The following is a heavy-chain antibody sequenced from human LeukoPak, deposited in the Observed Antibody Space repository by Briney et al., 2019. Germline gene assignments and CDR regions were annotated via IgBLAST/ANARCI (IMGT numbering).Heavy chain of an antibody. CDR2: ISGGGVTT. Sequence: GGSLRLSCVGSGFTSIAYALTWARQAPGKGLEWVSGISGGGVTTYYADSVKGRFTISRDNSKNTLYLQMNGLRADDTAIYYCARNQQLGGHSYYYYGMDVWGQGTTVTVSS. CDR1: GFTSIAYA. V-gene: IGHV3-23*01. CDR3: ARNQQLGGHSYYYYGMDV. D-gene: IGHD3-16*01. J-gene: IGHJ6*02.